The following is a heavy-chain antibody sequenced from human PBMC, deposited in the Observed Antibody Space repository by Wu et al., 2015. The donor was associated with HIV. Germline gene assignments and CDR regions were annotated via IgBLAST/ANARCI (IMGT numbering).Heavy chain of an antibody. CDR1: GDAFSNYN. CDR2: INPRGGTA. J-gene: IGHJ6*01. D-gene: IGHD6-19*01. V-gene: IGHV1-46*03. Sequence: QVQLVQSGAEVKKPGSSVKVSCKASGDAFSNYNLNWLRLAPGQGLEWMGIINPRGGTATYAQKFQGRVSMTRDTSTSTVYMELSSLRSEDTAIYYCTRDQGDSSGPLLCMDVWGKDLGHRLL. CDR3: TRDQGDSSGPLLCMDV.